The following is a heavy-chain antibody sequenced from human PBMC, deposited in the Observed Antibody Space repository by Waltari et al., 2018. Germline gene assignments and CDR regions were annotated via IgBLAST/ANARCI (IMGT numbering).Heavy chain of an antibody. D-gene: IGHD6-13*01. V-gene: IGHV3-53*01. CDR1: GFTVSNNY. Sequence: EVQLVESGGGLIQPGGSLRLSCAASGFTVSNNYMSWVRQAPGKGLEWLSVIYRGSSTYYADSVKGRFTISRDNSKNTLYLQMNSLRAEDTAVYYCARGPSSSIGLWFDPWGQGTLVTVSS. CDR3: ARGPSSSIGLWFDP. J-gene: IGHJ5*02. CDR2: IYRGSST.